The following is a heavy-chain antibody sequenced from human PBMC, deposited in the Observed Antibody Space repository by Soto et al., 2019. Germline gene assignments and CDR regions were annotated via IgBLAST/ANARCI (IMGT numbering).Heavy chain of an antibody. V-gene: IGHV4-30-2*01. J-gene: IGHJ5*02. Sequence: QLQLQASGSGLVTPSQTLSLTCAVSGGSISSGGYSWSWIRQPPGKGLEWIGYIYHSGSTYYNPSLNSRVTISVDRSKNQFSLKLSSVTAADTAVYYCARARGGYDPFRFDPWGQGTLVTVSS. D-gene: IGHD5-12*01. CDR3: ARARGGYDPFRFDP. CDR2: IYHSGST. CDR1: GGSISSGGYS.